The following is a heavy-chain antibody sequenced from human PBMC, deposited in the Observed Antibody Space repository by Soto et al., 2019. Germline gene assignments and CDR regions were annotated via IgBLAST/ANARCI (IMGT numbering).Heavy chain of an antibody. J-gene: IGHJ6*02. CDR1: GYTFTSYA. CDR3: ARDPGAVAGTDYYYYGMDV. CDR2: INAGNGNA. V-gene: IGHV1-3*01. Sequence: ASVKVSCKASGYTFTSYAMHWVRQAPGQRLEWMGWINAGNGNAKYSQKFQGRVTITRDTSASTAYMELSSLRSEDTAVYYCARDPGAVAGTDYYYYGMDVWGQGTTVTVSS. D-gene: IGHD6-19*01.